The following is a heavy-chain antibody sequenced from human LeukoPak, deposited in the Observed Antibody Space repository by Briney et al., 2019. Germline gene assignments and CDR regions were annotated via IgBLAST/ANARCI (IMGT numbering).Heavy chain of an antibody. V-gene: IGHV4-34*01. D-gene: IGHD6-6*01. CDR2: INHSGST. CDR3: ARASIAAPFDN. Sequence: SETLSLTCAVYGGSFSGYYWSWIRQPPGKGLEWIGEINHSGSTNYNPSLKSRVTISVDTSKNQFSLKLSSVTAADTAVYYCARASIAAPFDNWGQGTLVTVSS. CDR1: GGSFSGYY. J-gene: IGHJ4*02.